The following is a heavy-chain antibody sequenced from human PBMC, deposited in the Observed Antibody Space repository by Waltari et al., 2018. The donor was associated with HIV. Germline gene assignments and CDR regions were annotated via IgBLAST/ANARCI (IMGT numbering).Heavy chain of an antibody. CDR2: IYTSGST. V-gene: IGHV4-61*02. Sequence: QVQLQESGPGLVKPSQTLSLTCTVSGGSISSGSYYWSGIRQPAGKGLEWVGRIYTSGSTNYNPSLRSRVTILLDTSKNQFALKLGSVTAADTAVYYCARVFAGGGDYFDYWGQGTLVTVSS. J-gene: IGHJ4*02. CDR3: ARVFAGGGDYFDY. D-gene: IGHD2-8*02. CDR1: GGSISSGSYY.